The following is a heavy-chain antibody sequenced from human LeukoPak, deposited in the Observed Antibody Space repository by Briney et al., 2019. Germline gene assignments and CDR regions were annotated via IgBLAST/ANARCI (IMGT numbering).Heavy chain of an antibody. V-gene: IGHV3-21*01. Sequence: GGSLRLSCAASGFTFSSYAMSWVRQAPGKGLEWVSSISSSSSYIYYADSVKGRFTISRDNAKNSLYLQMNSLRAEDTAVYYCARDHYDFWSGYPQYYYYMDVWGKGTTVTVSS. CDR3: ARDHYDFWSGYPQYYYYMDV. CDR1: GFTFSSYA. D-gene: IGHD3-3*01. J-gene: IGHJ6*03. CDR2: ISSSSSYI.